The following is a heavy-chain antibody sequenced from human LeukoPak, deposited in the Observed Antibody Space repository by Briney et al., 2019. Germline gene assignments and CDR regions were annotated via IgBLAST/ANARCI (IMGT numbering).Heavy chain of an antibody. V-gene: IGHV3-7*01. CDR3: GREGRNMGAFDI. CDR2: IKPDGSAG. CDR1: GFSFSIFW. J-gene: IGHJ3*02. D-gene: IGHD1/OR15-1a*01. Sequence: GGSLRLSCAASGFSFSIFWMTWVRQAPGKGLEWVANIKPDGSAGYYVDSVKGRFTISRDNAKNSLYLQMNTLRDEDTAVYFCGREGRNMGAFDIWGQGTMVIVSS.